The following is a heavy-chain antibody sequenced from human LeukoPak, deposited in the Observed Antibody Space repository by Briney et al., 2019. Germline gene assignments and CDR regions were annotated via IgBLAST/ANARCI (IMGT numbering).Heavy chain of an antibody. CDR3: ARGERRGPLDY. CDR1: GFTFKSHW. J-gene: IGHJ4*02. D-gene: IGHD1-1*01. CDR2: LSTNSTRE. V-gene: IGHV3-74*01. Sequence: PGGSLRLSCAASGFTFKSHWMHWVRQSPGKGLVWVARLSTNSTRENYADSVKGRFTVSRDNAKNTLYLQLNSLRVDDTAVYYCARGERRGPLDYWGQGTLVTAAS.